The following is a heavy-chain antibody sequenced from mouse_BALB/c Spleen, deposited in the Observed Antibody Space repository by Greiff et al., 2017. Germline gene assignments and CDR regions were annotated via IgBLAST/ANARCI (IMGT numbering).Heavy chain of an antibody. Sequence: QVQLQQSGPELVRPGVSVKISCKGSGYTFTDYAMHWVKQSHAKSLEWIGVISTYYGNTNYNQKFKGKATMTVDKSSSTAYMELARLTSKDSAIYYCARVQGGNWFAYWGQGTLVTVSA. D-gene: IGHD2-1*01. J-gene: IGHJ3*01. CDR1: GYTFTDYA. V-gene: IGHV1-67*01. CDR2: ISTYYGNT. CDR3: ARVQGGNWFAY.